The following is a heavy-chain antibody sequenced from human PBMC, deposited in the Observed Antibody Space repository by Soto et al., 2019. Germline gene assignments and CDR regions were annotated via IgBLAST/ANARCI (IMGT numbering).Heavy chain of an antibody. CDR3: AKDRGIGCSGGSCYSIYYYYGMDV. D-gene: IGHD2-15*01. V-gene: IGHV3-30*18. J-gene: IGHJ6*02. CDR1: GFTFSSYG. Sequence: QVQLVESGGGVVQPGRSLRLSCAASGFTFSSYGMHWVRQAPGKGLEWVAVISYDGSNKYYADSVKGRFTISRDNSKNTLYLQMNSLRAEDTALYYCAKDRGIGCSGGSCYSIYYYYGMDVWGQGTTVTVSS. CDR2: ISYDGSNK.